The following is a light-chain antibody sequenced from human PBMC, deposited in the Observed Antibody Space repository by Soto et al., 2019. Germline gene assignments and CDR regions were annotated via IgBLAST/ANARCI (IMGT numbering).Light chain of an antibody. CDR3: LSFDSSLSVV. V-gene: IGLV1-40*01. J-gene: IGLJ2*01. CDR2: GNT. Sequence: QSVLTQAPSVSGDPGQRVTISCTGRSSNIGAGYDVHWYQQLPGRAPKLLIYGNTNRPSGVPDRFSGSKSGTSASLAITGLQAEDEADYYCLSFDSSLSVVFGGGTKLTVL. CDR1: SSNIGAGYD.